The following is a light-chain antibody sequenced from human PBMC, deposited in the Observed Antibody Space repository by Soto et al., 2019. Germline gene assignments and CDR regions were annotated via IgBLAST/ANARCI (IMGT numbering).Light chain of an antibody. CDR3: PHYEPYSCT. CDR1: QIINTW. J-gene: IGKJ3*01. V-gene: IGKV1-5*03. CDR2: RAS. Sequence: DIQMTQSPSSLSASVGDRITMTCRASQIINTWLAWYQQKPGKAPKLLIYRASNLFSGVPSRVSGSGSGTAYSRTTGSLQPDEFPIDYCPHYEPYSCTFSPGTKVYL.